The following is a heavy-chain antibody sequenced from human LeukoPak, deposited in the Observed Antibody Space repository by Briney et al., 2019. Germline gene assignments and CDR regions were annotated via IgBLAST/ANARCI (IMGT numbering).Heavy chain of an antibody. D-gene: IGHD2-21*01. CDR1: GFTFRSHA. Sequence: GGSLRLSCVGSGFTFRSHAMSWVRQAPEKGLEFVSGIYENGGTTYYADTVKGRFSISRDNSKNTLYLQMDSLRGEDTAVYYCAKDFRIGYSAHFDYWGQGALVTVSS. J-gene: IGHJ4*02. CDR3: AKDFRIGYSAHFDY. CDR2: IYENGGTT. V-gene: IGHV3-23*01.